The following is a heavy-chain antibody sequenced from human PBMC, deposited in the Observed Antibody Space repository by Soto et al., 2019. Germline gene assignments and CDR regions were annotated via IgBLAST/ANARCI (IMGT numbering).Heavy chain of an antibody. CDR2: INPNSGGT. J-gene: IGHJ6*04. CDR3: ASLGGGSATETLDV. Sequence: KEVMASVKVSCKASGYTFTGYYMHWVRQAPGQGLEWMGWINPNSGGTNYAQKFQGWVTMTRDTSISTAYMELGRLRSDDTAVYYCASLGGGSATETLDVWGKGTTVTVSS. CDR1: GYTFTGYY. V-gene: IGHV1-2*04. D-gene: IGHD2-15*01.